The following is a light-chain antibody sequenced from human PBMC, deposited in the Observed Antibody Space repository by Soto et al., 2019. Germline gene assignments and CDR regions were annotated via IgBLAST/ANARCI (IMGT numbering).Light chain of an antibody. V-gene: IGKV2-30*02. J-gene: IGKJ5*01. CDR1: QSLGHSDGKTY. Sequence: DVGMTQSPLSLPVTLGQPASISCRSSQSLGHSDGKTYLNWFQQRPGQSPRRLIYKVSNRDSGVPDRFSGSGSGTDFTLKISRVEAEDVGVYYCMQGTHWPPYTFGQGTRLEIK. CDR2: KVS. CDR3: MQGTHWPPYT.